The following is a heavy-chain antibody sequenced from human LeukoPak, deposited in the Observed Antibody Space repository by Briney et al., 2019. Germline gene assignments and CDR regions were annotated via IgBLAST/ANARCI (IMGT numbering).Heavy chain of an antibody. CDR2: IYYSGST. Sequence: SETLSLTCTVSGGSISSYYWSWIRQPPGKGLEWIGYIYYSGSTNYNPSLKSRVTISVDTSKNQFSLKLSSVTAADTAVYYCARRGGGHYYGSGSSWFDPWGQGTLVTVSS. J-gene: IGHJ5*02. CDR1: GGSISSYY. CDR3: ARRGGGHYYGSGSSWFDP. V-gene: IGHV4-59*08. D-gene: IGHD3-10*01.